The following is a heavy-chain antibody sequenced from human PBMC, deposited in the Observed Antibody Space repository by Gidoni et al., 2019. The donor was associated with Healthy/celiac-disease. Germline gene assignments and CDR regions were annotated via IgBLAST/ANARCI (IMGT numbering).Heavy chain of an antibody. CDR3: ARESIAAAGPFDY. CDR2: ISSSSSYI. D-gene: IGHD6-13*01. Sequence: EVQLVESGGGLVKPGGSLRLSCAASDFTFSTYSMNWVRQPPGKGLEWVSSISSSSSYIYYADSVKGRFTISRDNAKKSLYLQMNSLRAEDTAVYYCARESIAAAGPFDYWGQGTLVTVSS. J-gene: IGHJ4*02. V-gene: IGHV3-21*01. CDR1: DFTFSTYS.